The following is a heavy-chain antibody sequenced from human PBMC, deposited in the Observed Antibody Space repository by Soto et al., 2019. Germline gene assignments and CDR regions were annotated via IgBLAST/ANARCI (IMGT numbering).Heavy chain of an antibody. CDR2: INPNSGGT. CDR1: GYTFTSYY. J-gene: IGHJ4*02. D-gene: IGHD2-15*01. V-gene: IGHV1-2*02. CDR3: ARCGGYCSGGICYSKDPFDY. Sequence: QVQLVQSGAEVKKPGASVKVSCKASGYTFTSYYMHWVRQAPGQGLEWMGWINPNSGGTNYAQKCQGGVTMTRDTSISTAYMELGMLRSDDTAVYYCARCGGYCSGGICYSKDPFDYWGQGTLVTVSS.